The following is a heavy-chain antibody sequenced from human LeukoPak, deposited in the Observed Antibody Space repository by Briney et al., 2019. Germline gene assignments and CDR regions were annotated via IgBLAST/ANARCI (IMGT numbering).Heavy chain of an antibody. V-gene: IGHV3-33*08. J-gene: IGHJ6*03. D-gene: IGHD1-7*01. Sequence: PGGSLRLSCAASGFTFSSYGMHWVRQAPGKGLEWVAVIWYDGSNKYYADSVKGRFTISRDNSKNTLYLQMNSLRAEDTAVYYCARAQLELRRYYYYYMDVWGKGTTVTVSS. CDR2: IWYDGSNK. CDR1: GFTFSSYG. CDR3: ARAQLELRRYYYYYMDV.